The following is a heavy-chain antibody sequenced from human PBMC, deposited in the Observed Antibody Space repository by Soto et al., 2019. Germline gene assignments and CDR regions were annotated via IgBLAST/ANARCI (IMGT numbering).Heavy chain of an antibody. D-gene: IGHD3-10*01. Sequence: PSETLSLTCTVSGGSISSGDYYWSWIRQPPGKGLEWIGYIYYSGSTYYNPSLKSRVTISVDTSKNQFSLKLSSVTAADTAVYYCARATGGSHDAFDIWGQGTMVTVSS. J-gene: IGHJ3*02. CDR3: ARATGGSHDAFDI. V-gene: IGHV4-30-4*01. CDR2: IYYSGST. CDR1: GGSISSGDYY.